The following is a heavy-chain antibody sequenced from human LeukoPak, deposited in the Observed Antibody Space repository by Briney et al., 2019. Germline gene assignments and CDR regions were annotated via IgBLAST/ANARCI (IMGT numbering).Heavy chain of an antibody. CDR2: ILSDGSNK. Sequence: PGGSLRLSCAASGFTVSSYAMHWVRQVPGKGLEWVAVILSDGSNKYYADSVKGRFTISRDNSKNTLYLQMNSLRAEDTAVYYCAKGGPGYGDYVGYWGQGTLVTVSS. J-gene: IGHJ4*02. V-gene: IGHV3-30-3*01. CDR1: GFTVSSYA. CDR3: AKGGPGYGDYVGY. D-gene: IGHD4-17*01.